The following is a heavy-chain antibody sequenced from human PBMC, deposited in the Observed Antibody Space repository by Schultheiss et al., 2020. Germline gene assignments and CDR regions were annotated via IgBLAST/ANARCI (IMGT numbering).Heavy chain of an antibody. J-gene: IGHJ1*01. V-gene: IGHV5-10-1*01. CDR1: GYSFTSYW. D-gene: IGHD4-17*01. Sequence: GGSLRLSCKGSGYSFTSYWISWVRQMPGKGLEWMGRIDPSDSYTNYSPSFQGHVTISADKSISTAYLQWSSLKASDTAMYYCARQLGDYVTYFQHWGQGTLVTVSS. CDR2: IDPSDSYT. CDR3: ARQLGDYVTYFQH.